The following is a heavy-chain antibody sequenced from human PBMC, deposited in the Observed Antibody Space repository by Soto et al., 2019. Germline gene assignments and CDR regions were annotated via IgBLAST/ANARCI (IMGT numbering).Heavy chain of an antibody. CDR3: AKDSIPYSSSYDPEH. D-gene: IGHD6-13*01. J-gene: IGHJ4*02. V-gene: IGHV3-23*01. Sequence: PGGSLRLSCSASGFTVSTYTMGWVRLAPGKGLQWVSTIFSGGVSTEYADSVAGRFSISRDNSKNMVYLQMNSLGVDDTAVYYCAKDSIPYSSSYDPEHWGRGALVTVSS. CDR2: IFSGGVST. CDR1: GFTVSTYT.